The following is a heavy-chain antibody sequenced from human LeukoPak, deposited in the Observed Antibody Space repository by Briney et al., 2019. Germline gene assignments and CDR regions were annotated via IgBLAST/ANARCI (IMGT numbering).Heavy chain of an antibody. Sequence: ASVKVSRKASGYAFTSYDINWVRQATGQGLEWMGWMNPNSGNTGYAQKFQGRVTMTSNTSISTAYMELSSLRSEDTAVYYCARGSSWYSSVWFDPWGQGTLVTVSS. CDR1: GYAFTSYD. CDR3: ARGSSWYSSVWFDP. V-gene: IGHV1-8*01. D-gene: IGHD6-13*01. J-gene: IGHJ5*02. CDR2: MNPNSGNT.